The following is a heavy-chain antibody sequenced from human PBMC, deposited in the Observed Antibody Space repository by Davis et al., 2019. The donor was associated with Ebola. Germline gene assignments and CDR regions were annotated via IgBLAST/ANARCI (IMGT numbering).Heavy chain of an antibody. Sequence: GESLKISCLASGFSFNSYTMNWVRQAPGKGLEWLSYITNGGSTNSYADSVKGRFTVSRDNAKNSLFLQMNSLRDEDTAVYYCARGRWNYAMDYWGLGTLVTVAS. V-gene: IGHV3-48*02. CDR1: GFSFNSYT. CDR2: ITNGGSTN. D-gene: IGHD1-7*01. CDR3: ARGRWNYAMDY. J-gene: IGHJ4*02.